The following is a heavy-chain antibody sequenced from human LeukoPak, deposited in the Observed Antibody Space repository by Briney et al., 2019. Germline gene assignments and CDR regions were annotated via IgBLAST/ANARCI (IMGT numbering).Heavy chain of an antibody. CDR3: AREGYDILTGYALRPFDY. V-gene: IGHV1-69*13. Sequence: ASVKVSCKASGGTFSSYAISWVRRAPGQGLEWMGGIIPIFGTANYAQKFQGRVTITADESTSTAYMELSSLRSEDTAVYYCAREGYDILTGYALRPFDYWGQGTLVTVSS. CDR1: GGTFSSYA. CDR2: IIPIFGTA. D-gene: IGHD3-9*01. J-gene: IGHJ4*02.